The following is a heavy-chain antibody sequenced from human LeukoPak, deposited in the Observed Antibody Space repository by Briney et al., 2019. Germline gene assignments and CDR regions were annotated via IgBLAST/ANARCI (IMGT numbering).Heavy chain of an antibody. Sequence: GGSLRLSCAASGFTFSNYAMSWVRQAPGKGLEWVSAITGSGGNTYYADSVKGRFTISRDNSKNTVFLQMNSLRAEDTAVYYCAKWGDYDVLTGYYVSDYWGQGALVTVSS. D-gene: IGHD3-9*01. V-gene: IGHV3-23*01. CDR3: AKWGDYDVLTGYYVSDY. CDR2: ITGSGGNT. J-gene: IGHJ4*02. CDR1: GFTFSNYA.